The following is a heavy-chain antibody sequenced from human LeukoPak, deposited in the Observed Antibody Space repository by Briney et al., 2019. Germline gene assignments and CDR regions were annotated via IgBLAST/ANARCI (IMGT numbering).Heavy chain of an antibody. CDR1: GYTFSAYG. D-gene: IGHD2-2*01. V-gene: IGHV1-18*01. J-gene: IGHJ4*02. CDR2: TSGTGYNT. CDR3: ARSQCPDSTSCYYFFYFDF. Sequence: ASVKVSCTASGYTFSAYGITWVRQAPGQGLEWMAWTSGTGYNTDYTQRFQGRDSVTTDTSTSTAFLEVRSLGSEDTAIYYCARSQCPDSTSCYYFFYFDFWGQGTPVTVSS.